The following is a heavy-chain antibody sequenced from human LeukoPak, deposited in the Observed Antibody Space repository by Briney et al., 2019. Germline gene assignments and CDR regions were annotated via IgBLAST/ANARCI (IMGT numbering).Heavy chain of an antibody. Sequence: PGGSLRLSCAASGFTFSSYAMSWVRQAPGKGLEWVSAISGSGGSTYYAGSVKGRFTISRDNSKNTLYLQMNSLRAEDTAVYYCARGYSYGFGYWGQGTLVTVSS. CDR1: GFTFSSYA. D-gene: IGHD5-18*01. V-gene: IGHV3-23*01. CDR2: ISGSGGST. J-gene: IGHJ4*02. CDR3: ARGYSYGFGY.